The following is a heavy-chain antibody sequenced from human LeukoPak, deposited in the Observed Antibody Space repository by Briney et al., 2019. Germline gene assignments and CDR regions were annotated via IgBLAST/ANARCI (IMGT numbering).Heavy chain of an antibody. Sequence: SQTLSLTCAISGDSVSSNSAAWNWIRQSPSRGLEWLGRTYYRSKWYNDYAVSVKSRITINPDTSKNQFSLQLNSVPPEETVVYYCARVGYSGYDFYYYYGMDVWGKGPTVTVSS. CDR3: ARVGYSGYDFYYYYGMDV. J-gene: IGHJ6*04. D-gene: IGHD5-12*01. CDR2: TYYRSKWYN. V-gene: IGHV6-1*01. CDR1: GDSVSSNSAA.